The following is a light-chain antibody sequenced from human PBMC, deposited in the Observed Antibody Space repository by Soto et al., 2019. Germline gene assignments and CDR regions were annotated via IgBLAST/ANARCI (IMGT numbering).Light chain of an antibody. J-gene: IGLJ2*01. CDR3: QTWGTGTQLI. Sequence: QLVLTQSPSASASLGASVRLSCTLSSGHSSYAIAWHQQQPQKGPRYLMKVNSDGSHSKGDGIPDRFSGSSSGAERHLTSSSLQSEDEADYYCQTWGTGTQLIFGGGTKLTVL. CDR2: VNSDGSH. CDR1: SGHSSYA. V-gene: IGLV4-69*01.